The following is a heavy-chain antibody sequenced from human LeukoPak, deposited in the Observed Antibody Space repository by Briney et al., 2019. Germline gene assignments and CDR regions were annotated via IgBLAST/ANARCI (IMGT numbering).Heavy chain of an antibody. CDR1: GGSISSYY. CDR2: IYYSGST. Sequence: SETLSLTCTVSGGSISSYYWSWIRQPPGKGLEWIGYIYYSGSTNYNPSLKSRVTISVDTSKNQFSLKLSSVTAADTAVYYCARVEYYNSSGYCFDYWGQGTLVTVSS. V-gene: IGHV4-59*01. J-gene: IGHJ4*02. CDR3: ARVEYYNSSGYCFDY. D-gene: IGHD3-22*01.